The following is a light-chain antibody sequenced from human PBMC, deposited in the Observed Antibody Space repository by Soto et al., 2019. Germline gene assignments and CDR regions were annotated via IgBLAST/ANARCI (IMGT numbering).Light chain of an antibody. CDR3: QQYENSPIT. V-gene: IGKV3-20*01. CDR2: GAS. J-gene: IGKJ5*01. CDR1: QSLSSNF. Sequence: EIVLTQSPGILSLSPGERASLSYGASQSLSSNFLAWYQQKPGQAPRLLIYGASSRATGIPDRFSGTGSETDFTLTINRLEPEDFAVYYCQQYENSPITFGQGTRLEIK.